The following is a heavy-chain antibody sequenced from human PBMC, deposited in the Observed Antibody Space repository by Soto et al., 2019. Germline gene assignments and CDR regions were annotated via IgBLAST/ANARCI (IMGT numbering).Heavy chain of an antibody. CDR2: ISYAGSHK. V-gene: IGHV3-30*03. CDR1: GFSFSHYG. CDR3: ARDREREQLGYYGVDV. Sequence: QVQVVESGGGVVQPGRSLRLSCVASGFSFSHYGMQWVRQAPGKGLEWVAVISYAGSHKYYGEYVTGRFTISSDNSKNPLYLHMNSLRADDTALYFCARDREREQLGYYGVDVWGQGTTVAVSS. D-gene: IGHD6-13*01. J-gene: IGHJ6*01.